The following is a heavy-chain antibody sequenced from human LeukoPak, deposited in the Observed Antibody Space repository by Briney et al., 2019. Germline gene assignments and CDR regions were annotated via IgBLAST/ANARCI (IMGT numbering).Heavy chain of an antibody. CDR1: GFTFNSYG. D-gene: IGHD6-13*01. Sequence: PWGSLRLSCAASGFTFNSYGMHWVRQAPAKGLEWVAIISYDGSNKYYADSVKGRFTISRDNAKNSLYLQMNSLRAEDTAVYYCARGASKQQLLDYWGQGTLVTVSS. CDR3: ARGASKQQLLDY. CDR2: ISYDGSNK. J-gene: IGHJ4*02. V-gene: IGHV3-30*03.